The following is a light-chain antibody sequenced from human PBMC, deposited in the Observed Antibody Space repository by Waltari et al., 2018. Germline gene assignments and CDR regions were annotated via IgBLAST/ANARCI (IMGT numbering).Light chain of an antibody. V-gene: IGLV3-1*01. CDR2: QDI. CDR1: KLGDKY. Sequence: SYELTQPPSVSVSPGQTASITCSGAKLGDKYTCWYQKKPGQSPVLVIFQDIKRPSGIPERFSGSNSGNTATLTISGTQPMDEADYYCQAWDSSTVVFGGGTKLTVL. CDR3: QAWDSSTVV. J-gene: IGLJ3*02.